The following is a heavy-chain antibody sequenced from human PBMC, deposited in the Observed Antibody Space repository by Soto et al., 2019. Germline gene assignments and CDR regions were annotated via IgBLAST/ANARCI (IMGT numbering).Heavy chain of an antibody. V-gene: IGHV4-4*02. CDR3: ARVEFGTFGAY. D-gene: IGHD3-10*01. Sequence: SETLSLTCGVSGGSVTSDSWWSWVRQPPGKGLEWIGEIHHSGDDNYNPSLKSRVTLSLDKSKNQFSLELTSVTAADTAVYFCARVEFGTFGAYWGQGTPVTVS. J-gene: IGHJ4*02. CDR2: IHHSGDD. CDR1: GGSVTSDSW.